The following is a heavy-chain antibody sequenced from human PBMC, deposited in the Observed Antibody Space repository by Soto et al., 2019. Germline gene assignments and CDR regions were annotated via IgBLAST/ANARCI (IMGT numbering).Heavy chain of an antibody. CDR2: IIPIFGTA. CDR3: AKTYLDIVVVPAAFDY. CDR1: GGTFSSYA. D-gene: IGHD2-2*01. Sequence: AASVKVSCKASGGTFSSYAISWVRQAPGQGLEWMGGIIPIFGTANYAQKFQGRVTITADESTSTAYMELSSLRSEDTAVYYCAKTYLDIVVVPAAFDYWGQGTLVTVSS. V-gene: IGHV1-69*13. J-gene: IGHJ4*02.